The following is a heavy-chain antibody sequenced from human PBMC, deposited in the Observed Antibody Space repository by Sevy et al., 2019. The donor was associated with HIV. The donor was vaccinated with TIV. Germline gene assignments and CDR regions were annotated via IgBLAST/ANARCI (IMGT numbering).Heavy chain of an antibody. V-gene: IGHV3-23*01. CDR1: GFTFSNYA. CDR2: ISGSGGGGTKT. Sequence: GGSLRLSCAASGFTFSNYAMNWVRQAPGKGLEWVSGISGSGGGGTKTNYADSVKGRFTISSDDSKNSLFLQLNSLRAEDTAIYYCARKYDSSGYFDYWGQGTLVTVSS. D-gene: IGHD3-22*01. J-gene: IGHJ4*02. CDR3: ARKYDSSGYFDY.